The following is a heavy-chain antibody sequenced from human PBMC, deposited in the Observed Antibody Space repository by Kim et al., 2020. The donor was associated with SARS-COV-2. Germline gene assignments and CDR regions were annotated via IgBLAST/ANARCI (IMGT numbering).Heavy chain of an antibody. V-gene: IGHV4-4*02. CDR2: IYHSGST. J-gene: IGHJ6*03. Sequence: SETLSLTCAVSGGSISSGNWWSWVRQPPGKGLEWIGEIYHSGSTKYNPSLKSRVTISVDKSKDQSSLSLTSVTAADTAVYYCARNQWPDYMDLWGTGTT. CDR3: ARNQWPDYMDL. CDR1: GGSISSGNW. D-gene: IGHD6-19*01.